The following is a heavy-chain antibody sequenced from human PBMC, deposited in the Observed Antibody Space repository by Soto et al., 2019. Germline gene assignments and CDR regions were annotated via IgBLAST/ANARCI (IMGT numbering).Heavy chain of an antibody. V-gene: IGHV4-39*01. J-gene: IGHJ6*03. CDR2: IHYSGST. D-gene: IGHD1-20*01. Sequence: SETLSLTCTVSGGSISSSSYYWGWIRQPPGKGLEWIGSIHYSGSTYYNPSLKSRVTISVDTSKNQFSLKLSSVTAADTAVYYCARHSSYNWNLYYYYYMDVWGKGTTVTVSS. CDR3: ARHSSYNWNLYYYYYMDV. CDR1: GGSISSSSYY.